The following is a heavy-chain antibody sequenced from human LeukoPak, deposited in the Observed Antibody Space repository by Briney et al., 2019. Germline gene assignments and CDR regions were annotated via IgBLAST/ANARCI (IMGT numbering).Heavy chain of an antibody. J-gene: IGHJ4*02. CDR3: FCGGRFVYPFDY. V-gene: IGHV3-21*01. CDR1: GFTFSTYS. D-gene: IGHD2-21*01. Sequence: GGSLRLSCAASGFTFSTYSMNWVRQAPGKGLEWVSSISGDSAYIYYADSVKGRFTISRDNAKKSLYLQMNRLRAEDTAMYYCFCGGRFVYPFDYWGQGTLVTVSS. CDR2: ISGDSAYI.